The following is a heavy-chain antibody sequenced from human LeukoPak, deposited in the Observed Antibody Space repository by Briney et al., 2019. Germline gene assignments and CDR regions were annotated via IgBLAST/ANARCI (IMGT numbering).Heavy chain of an antibody. CDR1: VYTFTNYG. V-gene: IGHV1-18*01. CDR2: TNPHNGKT. D-gene: IGHD6-13*01. J-gene: IGHJ6*03. CDR3: ARVQGLAASGAPNYYYYYYMDV. Sequence: ASVTVSCKASVYTFTNYGISWVRQAPGHGREGMGWTNPHNGKTNYAQRLQGRVTMTTDTSTSTAYMELRSLRSDDTAVYYCARVQGLAASGAPNYYYYYYMDVWGKGTTVTVSS.